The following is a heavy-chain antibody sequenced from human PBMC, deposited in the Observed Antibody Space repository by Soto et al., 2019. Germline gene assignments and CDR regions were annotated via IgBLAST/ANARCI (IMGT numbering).Heavy chain of an antibody. CDR1: GGSISRDYYH. D-gene: IGHD2-21*02. Sequence: QVQLQQSGPGLVKPSQTLSLTCTVSGGSISRDYYHWTWIRQSPGKGLEWIGYVFHSGSVLYNPSLKSRLNISVDTSKNQFSLRLSSVTAADTAVYFCAREDDGGDRDYYGLDVWGQGTTVTVSS. CDR3: AREDDGGDRDYYGLDV. CDR2: VFHSGSV. J-gene: IGHJ6*02. V-gene: IGHV4-30-4*08.